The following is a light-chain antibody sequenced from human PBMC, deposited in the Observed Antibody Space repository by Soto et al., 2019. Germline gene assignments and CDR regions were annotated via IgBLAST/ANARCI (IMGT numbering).Light chain of an antibody. CDR2: RAS. J-gene: IGKJ5*01. Sequence: EIVLTQSPGTLSLSPGERATLSCRASQSVSSNLAWYRHKPGQAPRLLIYRASTRAAGLPDRFSGSGSGTEFTLTISSLQSEDFAVYYCQQYHKWPITFGQGTRMEL. CDR3: QQYHKWPIT. CDR1: QSVSSN. V-gene: IGKV3-15*01.